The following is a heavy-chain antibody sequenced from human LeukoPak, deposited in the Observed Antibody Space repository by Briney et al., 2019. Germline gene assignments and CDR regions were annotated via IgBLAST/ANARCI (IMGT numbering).Heavy chain of an antibody. CDR3: AREMLAAVAAQS. V-gene: IGHV3-21*01. CDR1: GFTFSSYS. CDR2: ITSSSSYI. Sequence: GGSLRLSCAASGFTFSSYSMNWVRQAPGKGLEWVSSITSSSSYIYYADSVKGRFTISRDNAKNSLYLQMNSLRAEDTAVYYCAREMLAAVAAQSWGQGALVTVSS. J-gene: IGHJ5*02. D-gene: IGHD6-19*01.